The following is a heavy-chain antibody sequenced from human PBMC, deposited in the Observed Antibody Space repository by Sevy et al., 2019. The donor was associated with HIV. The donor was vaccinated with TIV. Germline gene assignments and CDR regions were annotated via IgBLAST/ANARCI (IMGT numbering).Heavy chain of an antibody. CDR2: IDSGGST. V-gene: IGHV3-66*01. J-gene: IGHJ6*02. D-gene: IGHD3-22*01. Sequence: GGSLRLSCEASGFTVSGNYMAWVRLAPGKGLEWVSLIDSGGSTYYADSVQGRFTISRDNAKNTLYLQMNPLRAEDTAEYFCARDRYYDASGYYYYYYGMDVWGQGTTVTVSS. CDR1: GFTVSGNY. CDR3: ARDRYYDASGYYYYYYGMDV.